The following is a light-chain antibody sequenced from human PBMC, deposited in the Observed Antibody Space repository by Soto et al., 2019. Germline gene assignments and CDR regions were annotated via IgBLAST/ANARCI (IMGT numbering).Light chain of an antibody. CDR1: QSISSW. Sequence: DIQMTQSPSTRSASILAIVTCTCRASQSISSWLAWYQQKPGKAPKLLIYKASSLESGVQSRFSGSGSGTDFTLTISSLQPDDFATYYCQQYNSYSRPFGQGTRWIS. V-gene: IGKV1-5*03. CDR3: QQYNSYSRP. CDR2: KAS. J-gene: IGKJ1*01.